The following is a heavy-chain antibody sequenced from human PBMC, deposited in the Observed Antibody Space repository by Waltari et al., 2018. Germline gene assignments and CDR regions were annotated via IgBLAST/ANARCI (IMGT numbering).Heavy chain of an antibody. V-gene: IGHV3-23*01. J-gene: IGHJ1*01. CDR3: ANWVVRGRATVQH. Sequence: EVQLLESGGGLVQPGGSLRLSCAASGFTFSSYAMSWVRQAPGMGLAWGTAISGSGGRTYYADSVKGRFTISRDNSKNTLYLEMNSLRAEDTAVYYCANWVVRGRATVQHWGQGTLVTVSS. CDR1: GFTFSSYA. CDR2: ISGSGGRT. D-gene: IGHD2-15*01.